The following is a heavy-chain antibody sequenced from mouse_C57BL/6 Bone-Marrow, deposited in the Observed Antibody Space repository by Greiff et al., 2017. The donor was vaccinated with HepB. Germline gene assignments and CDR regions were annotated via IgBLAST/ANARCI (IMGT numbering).Heavy chain of an antibody. D-gene: IGHD1-1*01. CDR2: ISSGSSTI. Sequence: EVHLVESGGGLVKPGGSLKLSCAASGFTFSDYGMHWVRQAPEKGLEWVAYISSGSSTIYYADTVKGRFTISRDNAKNTLFLQMTSLRSEDTAMYYCARYGSSPYAMDYWGQGTSVTVSS. CDR3: ARYGSSPYAMDY. CDR1: GFTFSDYG. J-gene: IGHJ4*01. V-gene: IGHV5-17*01.